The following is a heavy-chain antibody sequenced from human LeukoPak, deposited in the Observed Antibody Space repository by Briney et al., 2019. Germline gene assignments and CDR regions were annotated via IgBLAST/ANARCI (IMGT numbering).Heavy chain of an antibody. J-gene: IGHJ4*02. CDR1: GFTFDDYG. D-gene: IGHD6-19*01. V-gene: IGHV3-20*04. CDR2: INWNGGST. CDR3: ARSGIAVAGHDY. Sequence: PGGSLRLSCAASGFTFDDYGMSWVRQAPGKGLEWVSGINWNGGSTGYADSVKGRFTISRDNAKNSLYLQMNSLRAEDTAVYYCARSGIAVAGHDYWGQGTLVTVSS.